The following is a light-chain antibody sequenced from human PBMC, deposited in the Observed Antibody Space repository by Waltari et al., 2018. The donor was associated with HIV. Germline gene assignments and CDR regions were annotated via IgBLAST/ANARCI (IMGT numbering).Light chain of an antibody. CDR3: SSYAGSNNPVL. J-gene: IGLJ2*01. V-gene: IGLV2-8*01. CDR2: EVN. Sequence: QSALPQPPSASGSPGQSVIISCTGTSSDVGGYSFVSCYQHHPGKSPNLLLYEVNKRPSGVPDRFSGAKSGKSAFPAVFGLQADDEGDYYCSSYAGSNNPVLFGGGTKLTVL. CDR1: SSDVGGYSF.